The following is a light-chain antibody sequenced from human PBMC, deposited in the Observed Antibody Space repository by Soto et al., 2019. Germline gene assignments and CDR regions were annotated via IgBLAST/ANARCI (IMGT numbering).Light chain of an antibody. CDR2: DVS. Sequence: QSALTQPASESGTPGQSTTISCTGTSSDVGGYNYVSWYQQHPGKAPKLMIYDVSNRPSGVSNRFSGSKSGNTASLTISGLQAEDEADYYCSSYTSSTPLVLFGGGTQLTVL. CDR1: SSDVGGYNY. J-gene: IGLJ2*01. CDR3: SSYTSSTPLVL. V-gene: IGLV2-14*03.